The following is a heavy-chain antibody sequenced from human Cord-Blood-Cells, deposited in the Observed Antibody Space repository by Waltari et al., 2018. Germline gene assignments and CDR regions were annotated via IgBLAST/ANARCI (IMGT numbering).Heavy chain of an antibody. CDR2: LLPGDSDT. Sequence: EVQLVQSGAEVKKPGESLKISCKGSGYSFTSYWIGWVRQMPGKGLEVMGNLLPGDSDTEYSPSFQGQVTISADKSISTAYLQWSSLKASDTAMYYCARFRTGPYCSSTSCYYFDYWGQGTLVTVSS. CDR3: ARFRTGPYCSSTSCYYFDY. CDR1: GYSFTSYW. J-gene: IGHJ4*02. V-gene: IGHV5-51*01. D-gene: IGHD2-2*01.